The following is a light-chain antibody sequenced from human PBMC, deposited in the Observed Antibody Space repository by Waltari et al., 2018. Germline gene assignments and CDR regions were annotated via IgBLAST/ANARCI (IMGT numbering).Light chain of an antibody. V-gene: IGLV2-14*01. Sequence: QSALTQPASVSGSPGQSITISCTGSSSHVGRYNYVSGYQEHPDKAPQLILYEVGNRPSGVSDRFSGSKSGNTASLTISGLQAEDEADYYCCAYTGRRILPYVFGTGTKVTVL. CDR1: SSHVGRYNY. J-gene: IGLJ1*01. CDR3: CAYTGRRILPYV. CDR2: EVG.